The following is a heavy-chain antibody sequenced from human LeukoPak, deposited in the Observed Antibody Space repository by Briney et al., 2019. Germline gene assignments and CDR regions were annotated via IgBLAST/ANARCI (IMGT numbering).Heavy chain of an antibody. Sequence: PGGSLRLSCAASGFTFIDYDMHWVRQVIGKGLEWVSAIGIRGDTHYSGSVKGRFTISRDNSKNTLYLQMNSLRADDTAVYYCAKTQGYYDAWGQGALVTVSS. D-gene: IGHD2-15*01. J-gene: IGHJ5*02. CDR2: IGIRGDT. CDR3: AKTQGYYDA. CDR1: GFTFIDYD. V-gene: IGHV3-13*01.